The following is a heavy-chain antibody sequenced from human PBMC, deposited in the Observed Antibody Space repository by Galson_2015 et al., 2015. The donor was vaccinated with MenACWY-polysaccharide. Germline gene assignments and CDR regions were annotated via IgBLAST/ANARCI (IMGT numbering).Heavy chain of an antibody. CDR3: AKTEASSGWYGSFDY. J-gene: IGHJ4*02. Sequence: SLRLSCAASGFTFDDYTMHWVRQAPGKGLEWVSGISWNSGSIGYADSVKGRFTISRDNAKNSLYLQMNSLRAEDTALYYCAKTEASSGWYGSFDYWGQGTLVTVSS. D-gene: IGHD6-19*01. V-gene: IGHV3-9*01. CDR1: GFTFDDYT. CDR2: ISWNSGSI.